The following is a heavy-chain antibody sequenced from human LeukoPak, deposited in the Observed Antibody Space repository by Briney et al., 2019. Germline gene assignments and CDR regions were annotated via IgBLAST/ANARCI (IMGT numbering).Heavy chain of an antibody. D-gene: IGHD3-22*01. V-gene: IGHV4-38-2*02. CDR2: IYHSGST. CDR1: GYSISSGYY. Sequence: SETLSLTSTVSGYSISSGYYWGWIRQPPGKGLEGIGSIYHSGSTYYNPSLKSRVTISVDTSKNQFSLKLSSVTAADTAVYYCARDPYYYDSSGSQRGDAFDIWGQGTMVTVSS. CDR3: ARDPYYYDSSGSQRGDAFDI. J-gene: IGHJ3*02.